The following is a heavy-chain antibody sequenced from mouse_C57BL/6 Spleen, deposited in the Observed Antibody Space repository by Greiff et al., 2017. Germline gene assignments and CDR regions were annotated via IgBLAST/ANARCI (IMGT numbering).Heavy chain of an antibody. CDR2: IDPEDGVT. CDR1: GFNIKDYY. V-gene: IGHV14-2*01. D-gene: IGHD4-1*01. CDR3: ARSPPNWYFDY. J-gene: IGHJ2*01. Sequence: EVQLQQSGAELVKPGASVKLSCTASGFNIKDYYMHWVKQRTEQGLEWIGRIDPEDGVTKYAPKFQGKATITADTSSNTAYLQLSSLTSEDTAVYYCARSPPNWYFDYWGQGTTLTVSS.